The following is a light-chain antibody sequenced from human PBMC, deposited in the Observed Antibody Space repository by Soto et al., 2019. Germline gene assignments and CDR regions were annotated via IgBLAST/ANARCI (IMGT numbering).Light chain of an antibody. CDR3: QSYDSSLSGSYV. CDR2: GNS. Sequence: VLTQPPSVSGAPGQRVTISCTGSSSNIRAGYDVHWYQQLPGTAPKLLIYGNSNRPSGVPDRFSGSKSGTSASLAITGLQAEDEADYYCQSYDSSLSGSYVFGTGTKVTVL. CDR1: SSNIRAGYD. V-gene: IGLV1-40*01. J-gene: IGLJ1*01.